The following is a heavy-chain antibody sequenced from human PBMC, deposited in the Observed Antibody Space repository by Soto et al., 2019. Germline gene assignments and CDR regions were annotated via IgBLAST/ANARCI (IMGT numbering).Heavy chain of an antibody. J-gene: IGHJ6*03. Sequence: GGSLRLSCAASGFTFDDYGMSWVRQAPGKGLEWVSGINWNGGSTGYADSVKGRFTISRDNAKNSLYLQMNSLRAEDTALYHCARGPLWYYYYMDVWGKGTTVTVSS. CDR1: GFTFDDYG. D-gene: IGHD3-10*01. V-gene: IGHV3-20*01. CDR2: INWNGGST. CDR3: ARGPLWYYYYMDV.